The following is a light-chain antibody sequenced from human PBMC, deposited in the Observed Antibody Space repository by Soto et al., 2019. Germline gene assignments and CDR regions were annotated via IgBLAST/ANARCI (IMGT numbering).Light chain of an antibody. V-gene: IGLV1-51*01. Sequence: QAVVTQPPSVSATPGQKVTISCSGGGSNLGRNYVSWYQQLPGTAPKLLIYDNVYRFSGIPDRFSGSKSGTSATLGITGLQTGDEGDYYCGSWDNSLSSYVFGTGTKLTVL. J-gene: IGLJ1*01. CDR1: GSNLGRNY. CDR2: DNV. CDR3: GSWDNSLSSYV.